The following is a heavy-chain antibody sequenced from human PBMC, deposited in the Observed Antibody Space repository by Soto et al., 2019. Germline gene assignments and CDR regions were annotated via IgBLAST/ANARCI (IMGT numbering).Heavy chain of an antibody. CDR3: AIRYYYDSSGYPLIDAFDI. J-gene: IGHJ3*02. D-gene: IGHD3-22*01. V-gene: IGHV4-39*01. CDR1: GGSISSSSYY. CDR2: IYYSGST. Sequence: QLQLQESGPGLVKPSETLSLTCTVSGGSISSSSYYWGWIRQPPGKGLEWIGSIYYSGSTYYNPSLKSRVTISVDTSKNQFSLKLSSVTAADTAVYYCAIRYYYDSSGYPLIDAFDIWGQGTMVTVSS.